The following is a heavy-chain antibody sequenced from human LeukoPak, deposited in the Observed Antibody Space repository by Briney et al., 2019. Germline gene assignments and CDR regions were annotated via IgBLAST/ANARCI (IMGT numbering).Heavy chain of an antibody. CDR2: ISYDGSNK. Sequence: GGSLRLSCAASGFTFSSYAMHWVRQAPGKGLEWVAVISYDGSNKYYADSVKGRFTISRDSSRNTLYLQMNDLRVEDTAVYYCAGDTHSSSWYDHWGQGTLVTVSS. CDR1: GFTFSSYA. D-gene: IGHD6-19*01. CDR3: AGDTHSSSWYDH. J-gene: IGHJ5*02. V-gene: IGHV3-30*14.